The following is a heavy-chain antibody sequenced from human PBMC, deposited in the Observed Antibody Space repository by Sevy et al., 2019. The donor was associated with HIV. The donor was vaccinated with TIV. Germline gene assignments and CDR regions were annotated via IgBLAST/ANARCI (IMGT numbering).Heavy chain of an antibody. V-gene: IGHV1-8*01. CDR3: AGLYDFWSGYYTGESHYGMDV. Sequence: ASVKVSCKASGYTFTSYDINWVRQATGQGLEWMGWMNPNSGNTGYAQKFQGRVTMTRNTSISTAYMELGSLGSEDTAGYYWAGLYDFWSGYYTGESHYGMDVWGQGTTVTVSS. J-gene: IGHJ6*02. CDR2: MNPNSGNT. CDR1: GYTFTSYD. D-gene: IGHD3-3*01.